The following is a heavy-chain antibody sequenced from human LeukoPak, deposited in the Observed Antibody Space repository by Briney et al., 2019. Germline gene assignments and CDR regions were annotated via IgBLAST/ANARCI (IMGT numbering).Heavy chain of an antibody. V-gene: IGHV4-4*07. Sequence: SETLSLTCTVSSFSISRDYWNWIRQPAGKELEWIGLISSTGSTNYNPSLNSRVTMSVDTATNQLSLKLSFVTAADTAVYFCARGLLTYYYARDGPPPSLNYYFDYWGLGIQVTVSS. J-gene: IGHJ4*02. D-gene: IGHD3-10*02. CDR2: ISSTGST. CDR3: ARGLLTYYYARDGPPPSLNYYFDY. CDR1: SFSISRDY.